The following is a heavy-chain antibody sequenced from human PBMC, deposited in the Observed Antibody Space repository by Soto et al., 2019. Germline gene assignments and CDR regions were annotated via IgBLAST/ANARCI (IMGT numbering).Heavy chain of an antibody. Sequence: PGGSLRLSCSASGFTFRSYSMNWVRQAPGKGLEWVTSISGSSSSIYYADSVKGRFTISRDNAKSSLYLQMNSLRAEDTAVYYCASARGSSWYFDYWGQGDLVTVSS. V-gene: IGHV3-21*01. CDR3: ASARGSSWYFDY. CDR1: GFTFRSYS. D-gene: IGHD6-13*01. CDR2: ISGSSSSI. J-gene: IGHJ4*02.